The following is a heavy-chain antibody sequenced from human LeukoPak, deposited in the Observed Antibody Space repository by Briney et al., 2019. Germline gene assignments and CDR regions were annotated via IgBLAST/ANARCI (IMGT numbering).Heavy chain of an antibody. CDR2: ISSSGTYI. V-gene: IGHV3-21*01. CDR3: AREPYFYMDV. J-gene: IGHJ6*03. Sequence: GGSLRLSCAASGFSFSGYSMDWVRQAPGKGLEWVSSISSSGTYIYYVDSVKGRFTISRGNAKNSLYLQVNSLTAEDTAVYYCAREPYFYMDVWGKGTTVTVSS. CDR1: GFSFSGYS.